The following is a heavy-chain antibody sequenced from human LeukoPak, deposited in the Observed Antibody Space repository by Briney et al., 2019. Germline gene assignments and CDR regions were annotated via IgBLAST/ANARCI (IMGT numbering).Heavy chain of an antibody. CDR3: VRGRGGLGIYQFEF. D-gene: IGHD3/OR15-3a*01. V-gene: IGHV4-38-2*02. CDR2: IFRSWTT. Sequence: SETLSLTCTVSGYSISSGYYWGWVRQPPGKGLQWIGSIFRSWTTYYSPTLRRRLSMSLDTSKNQFSLKLTSVTATDTAVYYCVRGRGGLGIYQFEFGGQGALVIVPS. J-gene: IGHJ4*02. CDR1: GYSISSGYY.